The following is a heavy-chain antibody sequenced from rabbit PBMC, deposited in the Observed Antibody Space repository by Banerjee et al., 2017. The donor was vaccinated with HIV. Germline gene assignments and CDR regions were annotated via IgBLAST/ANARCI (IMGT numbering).Heavy chain of an antibody. CDR2: IYAGKGSS. Sequence: QEQLVESGGGLVQPGGSLKLSCKASGFDFSSYGVSWVRQAPGKGLEWIGRIYAGKGSSDYANWVNGRFTISSDSAQNTVDLQMNSLTAADTATYFCARIDPRYYSSDWDYFNLWGQGTLVTVS. V-gene: IGHV1S47*01. D-gene: IGHD4-1*01. J-gene: IGHJ4*01. CDR3: ARIDPRYYSSDWDYFNL. CDR1: GFDFSSYG.